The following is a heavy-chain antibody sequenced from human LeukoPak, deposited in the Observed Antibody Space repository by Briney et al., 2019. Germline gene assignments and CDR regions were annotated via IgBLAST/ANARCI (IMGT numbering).Heavy chain of an antibody. J-gene: IGHJ6*02. CDR1: GFTFSSYG. CDR3: AKDLAYCGGDCLYYYYGMDV. Sequence: GGSLRLSCAASGFTFSSYGMHWARQAPGKGLEWVAVISYDGSNKYYADSVKGRFTISRDNSKNTLYLQMNSLRAEDTAVYYCAKDLAYCGGDCLYYYYGMDVWGQGTTVTVSS. CDR2: ISYDGSNK. D-gene: IGHD2-21*02. V-gene: IGHV3-30*18.